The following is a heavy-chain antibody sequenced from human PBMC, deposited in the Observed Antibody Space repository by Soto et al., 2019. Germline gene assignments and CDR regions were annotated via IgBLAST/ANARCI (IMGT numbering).Heavy chain of an antibody. V-gene: IGHV1-69*01. CDR3: ARDRCSSTSCLRANWFDP. CDR1: GGTFSSYA. J-gene: IGHJ5*02. D-gene: IGHD2-2*01. CDR2: IIPIFGTA. Sequence: VQLVQSGAEVKKPGSSVKVSCKASGGTFSSYAISWVRQAPGQGLEWMGGIIPIFGTANYAQKFQGRVTITADESTSTAYMELSSLRSEDTAVYYCARDRCSSTSCLRANWFDPWGQGTLVTVSS.